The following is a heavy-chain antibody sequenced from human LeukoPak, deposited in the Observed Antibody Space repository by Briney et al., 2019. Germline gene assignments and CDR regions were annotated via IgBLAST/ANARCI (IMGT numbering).Heavy chain of an antibody. V-gene: IGHV1-18*01. CDR1: GYTFTSYG. CDR3: ARDSYRSVRWPIIGGPGY. J-gene: IGHJ4*02. CDR2: ISAYNGNT. D-gene: IGHD3-10*01. Sequence: ASVKVSCKASGYTFTSYGISWVRQAPGQGLEWMGWISAYNGNTNYAQKLQGRVTMTTDTSTSTAYMELRSLRSDDTAVYYCARDSYRSVRWPIIGGPGYWGRGTLVTVSS.